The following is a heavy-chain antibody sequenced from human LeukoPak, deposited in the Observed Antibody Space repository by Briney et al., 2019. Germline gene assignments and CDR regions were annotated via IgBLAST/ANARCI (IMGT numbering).Heavy chain of an antibody. CDR3: ARNYYDSSGYYLFDAFDI. CDR2: IYYTGST. CDR1: GDSVSSGYYY. Sequence: PSETLSLTCTASGDSVSSGYYYWSWIRQPPGKGLEWIGNIYYTGSTNYNPSLKSRVTISVDTSKNQFSLKLNSVTAADMAVYYCARNYYDSSGYYLFDAFDIWGQGTMVTVSS. V-gene: IGHV4-61*01. D-gene: IGHD3-22*01. J-gene: IGHJ3*02.